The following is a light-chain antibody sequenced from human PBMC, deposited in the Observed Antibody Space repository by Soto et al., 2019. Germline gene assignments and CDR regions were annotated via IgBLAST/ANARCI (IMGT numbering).Light chain of an antibody. CDR3: SSYGGVSAPVL. CDR2: DVS. V-gene: IGLV2-14*03. J-gene: IGLJ3*02. Sequence: QSVLTQPPSVSGSPGQSITISCTGTSSDVGGYNYVSWYQHHPGKAPKLMIYDVSHRPSGVSNRFSGSKSGNTASLTISGLQAEDEADYYCSSYGGVSAPVLFGGGTKLTVL. CDR1: SSDVGGYNY.